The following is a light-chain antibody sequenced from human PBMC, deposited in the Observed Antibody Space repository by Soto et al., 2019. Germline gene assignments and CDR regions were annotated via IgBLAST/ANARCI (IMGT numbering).Light chain of an antibody. CDR3: ISHAGSSTL. Sequence: QSALTQPPSASGSPGQSVTTSCTGTSSDVGGYNYVSRYQQHPGKAPKFVIYEVNKRPSGVPDRFSGSKSGNTASLTVSGLQAEDEADYYCISHAGSSTLFGGGTKVTVL. J-gene: IGLJ2*01. CDR1: SSDVGGYNY. V-gene: IGLV2-8*01. CDR2: EVN.